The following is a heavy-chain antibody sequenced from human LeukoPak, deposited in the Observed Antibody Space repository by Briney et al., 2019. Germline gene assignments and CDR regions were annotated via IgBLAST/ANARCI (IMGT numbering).Heavy chain of an antibody. V-gene: IGHV3-7*01. J-gene: IGHJ4*02. Sequence: GGSLRLSWAASGFTFSNHWMSWVRQAPGKGLEWVADIKKDGSEKNQVDSVIISRDNAKNSLYLQMNSLRAEDTAVYYCARGPSYGSRSDYLDYWGQGILVTVSS. CDR2: IKKDGSEK. CDR3: ARGPSYGSRSDYLDY. D-gene: IGHD3-10*01. CDR1: GFTFSNHW.